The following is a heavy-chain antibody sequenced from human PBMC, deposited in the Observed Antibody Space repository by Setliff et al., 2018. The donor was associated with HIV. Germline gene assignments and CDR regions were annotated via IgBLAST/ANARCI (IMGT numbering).Heavy chain of an antibody. D-gene: IGHD6-19*01. CDR2: IYFSGSA. J-gene: IGHJ4*02. Sequence: SETLSLTCTVSGDSIGTTTYYWGWIRQSPEKGLEWIGSIYFSGSAYYNPSLESRVTISVDTSKNQFSLKLNSVTAADTAVYYCARHGNQWLVTIDYWVQGTLVTVSS. CDR3: ARHGNQWLVTIDY. CDR1: GDSIGTTTYY. V-gene: IGHV4-39*01.